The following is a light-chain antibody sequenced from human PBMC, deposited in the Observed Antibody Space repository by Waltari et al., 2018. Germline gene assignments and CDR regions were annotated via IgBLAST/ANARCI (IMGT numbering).Light chain of an antibody. J-gene: IGKJ2*01. CDR2: PAT. Sequence: DIQMTQSPSSLSASVGDRVTITCRASQNIGTYLNWYHQKTGKAPNLLSSPATRLHSGVPSRFSGSGSGTDFTLTINRLQAEDFATDYCQQSSTNPYTFGRGTRLEIK. V-gene: IGKV1-39*01. CDR3: QQSSTNPYT. CDR1: QNIGTY.